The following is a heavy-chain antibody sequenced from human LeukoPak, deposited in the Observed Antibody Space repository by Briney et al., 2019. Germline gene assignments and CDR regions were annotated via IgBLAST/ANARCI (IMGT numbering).Heavy chain of an antibody. Sequence: PGGSLRLSCATSGFTFSNYAISWVRQAPGKGLEWVSVIYSGGSTYYADSVKGRFTISRDNSKNTLYLQMNSLRAEDTAVYYCATSYYYYGMDVWGQGTTVTVSS. CDR1: GFTFSNYA. V-gene: IGHV3-53*01. CDR2: IYSGGST. J-gene: IGHJ6*02. CDR3: ATSYYYYGMDV.